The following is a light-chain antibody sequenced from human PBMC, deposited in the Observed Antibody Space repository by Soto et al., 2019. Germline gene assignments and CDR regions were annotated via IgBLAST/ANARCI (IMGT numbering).Light chain of an antibody. V-gene: IGLV2-14*01. CDR3: SSYTSSSLYV. J-gene: IGLJ1*01. CDR1: SSDVGGYNY. CDR2: DVS. Sequence: QSALTQPASVSGSPGQSITISCTGTSSDVGGYNYVSWYQQHPGKAPKLMIYDVSNRPSGVSNRFSGSKSGNTASLTISGLQDEDEADYCCSSYTSSSLYVFGTGTKVTVL.